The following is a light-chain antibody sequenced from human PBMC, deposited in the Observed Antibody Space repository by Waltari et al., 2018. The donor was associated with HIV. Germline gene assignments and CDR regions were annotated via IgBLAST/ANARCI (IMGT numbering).Light chain of an antibody. CDR1: PTVLYSSNNKNY. J-gene: IGKJ1*01. CDR3: QQYYSTPRT. CDR2: WAS. V-gene: IGKV4-1*01. Sequence: DIVMTQSPDSLAVSLGERATINCKSSPTVLYSSNNKNYLAWYQQKPRQTPKLLIYWASTREFGVPDRFSGSGSGTNFSLPSSSLQAEDVAVYYCQQYYSTPRTFGQGTKVEIK.